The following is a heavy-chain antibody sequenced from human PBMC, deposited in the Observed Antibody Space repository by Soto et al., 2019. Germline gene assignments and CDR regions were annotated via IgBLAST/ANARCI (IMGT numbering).Heavy chain of an antibody. D-gene: IGHD3-22*01. CDR3: ARGYYDSSGYSLWFDP. CDR2: IYYSGST. J-gene: IGHJ5*02. Sequence: TLSVNSTDPGGSISSGDYYWSWIRQPPGKGLEWIGYIYYSGSTYYNPSLKSRVTISVDTSKNQFSLKLSSVTAADTAVYYCARGYYDSSGYSLWFDPWGQGTLVTV. V-gene: IGHV4-30-4*01. CDR1: GGSISSGDYY.